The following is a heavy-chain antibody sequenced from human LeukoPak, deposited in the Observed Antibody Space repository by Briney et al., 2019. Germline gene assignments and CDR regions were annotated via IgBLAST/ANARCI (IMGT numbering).Heavy chain of an antibody. CDR2: IRYDGITK. J-gene: IGHJ6*03. Sequence: GGSLRLSCTASGFTFSNHGMHWVRQAPGKGLEWVAFIRYDGITKYYADSVKGRFTISRDNSKNTLYLQMNSLRPEDAAVYYCAKTGSRGGTFRPSYYYYYMDVWGEGTTVTISS. CDR3: AKTGSRGGTFRPSYYYYYMDV. CDR1: GFTFSNHG. D-gene: IGHD3-9*01. V-gene: IGHV3-30*02.